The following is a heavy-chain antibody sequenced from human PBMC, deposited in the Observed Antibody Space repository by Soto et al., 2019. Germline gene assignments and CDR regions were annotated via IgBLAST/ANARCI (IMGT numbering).Heavy chain of an antibody. D-gene: IGHD6-19*01. J-gene: IGHJ5*02. Sequence: ASVKVSCKVSGYTLTELSMHWVRQAPGKGLEWMGGFDPEDGETVYAQKFQGRVTMTEDTSTDTAYMELSSLRSEDTAVYYCATRVAVAGTNWFDPWGQGTLVTVSS. CDR3: ATRVAVAGTNWFDP. CDR2: FDPEDGET. V-gene: IGHV1-24*01. CDR1: GYTLTELS.